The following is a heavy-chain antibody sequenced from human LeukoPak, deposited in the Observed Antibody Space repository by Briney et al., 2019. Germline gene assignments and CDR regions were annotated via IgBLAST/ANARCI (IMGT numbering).Heavy chain of an antibody. V-gene: IGHV3-23*01. CDR3: VKGSIFGVPNNWFDP. Sequence: GGSLRLSCAASGFTFDDYAMHWVRQAPGKGLEWVSGISGRGGGTNYADSVKGRFTVSRDNSMNTLYLQMNSLRAEDTAVYYCVKGSIFGVPNNWFDPWGQGTLVTVSS. J-gene: IGHJ5*02. D-gene: IGHD3-3*01. CDR2: ISGRGGGT. CDR1: GFTFDDYA.